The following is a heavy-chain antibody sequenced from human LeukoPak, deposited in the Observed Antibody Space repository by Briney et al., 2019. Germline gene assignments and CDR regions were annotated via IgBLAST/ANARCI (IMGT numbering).Heavy chain of an antibody. Sequence: GASVKVSCKASGYTFINYDIRWVRQAPRQGLECMGWISAYNGDTNYAQKLQGRVTMTTDTSTSTAYMELRSLRSDDTAVYYCAREKTMAYGMDVWGQGTTITVSS. V-gene: IGHV1-18*01. CDR1: GYTFINYD. J-gene: IGHJ6*02. CDR3: AREKTMAYGMDV. D-gene: IGHD5-24*01. CDR2: ISAYNGDT.